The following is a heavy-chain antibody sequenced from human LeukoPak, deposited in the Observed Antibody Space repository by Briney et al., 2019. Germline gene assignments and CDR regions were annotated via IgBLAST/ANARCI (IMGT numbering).Heavy chain of an antibody. CDR1: GFTFSSYA. D-gene: IGHD6-19*01. J-gene: IGHJ4*02. CDR3: ARVGSRDVRGWLDY. V-gene: IGHV3-30-3*01. CDR2: ISYDGSNK. Sequence: PGGSLRLSCAASGFTFSSYAMHWVRQAPGKGLEWVAVISYDGSNKYYADSVKGRFTISRDNAKNSLYLQMNSLRAEDTAVYYCARVGSRDVRGWLDYWGQGTLVTVSS.